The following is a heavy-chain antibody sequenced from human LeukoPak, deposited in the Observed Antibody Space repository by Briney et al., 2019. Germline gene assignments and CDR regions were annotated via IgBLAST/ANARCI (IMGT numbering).Heavy chain of an antibody. D-gene: IGHD6-19*01. CDR1: GGSITKNGYY. J-gene: IGHJ4*02. CDR3: CGSGWFAGPFGY. CDR2: MHYSGST. Sequence: SEPLSLTCSVSGGSITKNGYYWGWIRQSPETGLEWIGSMHYSGSTYYNPSLNSRVTISVDTSKNRFSLKLTSVTAADTAVYYCCGSGWFAGPFGYWGQGALVTVSS. V-gene: IGHV4-39*07.